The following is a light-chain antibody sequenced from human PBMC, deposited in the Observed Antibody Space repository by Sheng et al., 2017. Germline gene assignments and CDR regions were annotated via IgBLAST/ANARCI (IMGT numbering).Light chain of an antibody. Sequence: DIQMTQSPSSLSASVGDRVTITCRASQGISNYLDWYQQKPGKVPKLLIYAASTLQSGVPSRFSGSGSGTDFTLTISSLQAEDVATYYCQKXNSPGTFGPGTKVDIK. V-gene: IGKV1-27*01. CDR2: AAS. J-gene: IGKJ3*01. CDR1: QGISNY. CDR3: QKXNSPGT.